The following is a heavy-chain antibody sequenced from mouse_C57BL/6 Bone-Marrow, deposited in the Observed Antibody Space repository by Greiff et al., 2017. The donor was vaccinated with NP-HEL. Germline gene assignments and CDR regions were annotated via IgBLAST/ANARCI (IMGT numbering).Heavy chain of an antibody. Sequence: DVHLVESGEGLVKPGGSLKLSCAASGFTFSSYAMSWVRQTPEKRLEWVATISDGGSYTYYPDNVTGRFTISRDNAKNNIYLQMSHRKSEDTAIYYCARSEGLRRGYFDYGGQGTTLTVSS. CDR1: GFTFSSYA. J-gene: IGHJ2*01. V-gene: IGHV5-4*01. D-gene: IGHD2-2*01. CDR2: ISDGGSYT. CDR3: ARSEGLRRGYFDY.